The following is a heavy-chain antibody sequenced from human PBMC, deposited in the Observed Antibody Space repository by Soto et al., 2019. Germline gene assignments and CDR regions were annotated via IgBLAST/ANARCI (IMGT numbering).Heavy chain of an antibody. Sequence: QVQLVQSGAEVKKPGPWWKASCKASVATFTTYTISWLRQAPGQGLGGMGRIIPTLGIENYAQKFQGRVTITADKSTSTAYMELSSLRSEDTAVYYCASLMSSGYYYGMDVWGQGTTVTVSS. CDR1: VATFTTYT. D-gene: IGHD3-10*01. CDR2: IIPTLGIE. V-gene: IGHV1-69*02. J-gene: IGHJ6*02. CDR3: ASLMSSGYYYGMDV.